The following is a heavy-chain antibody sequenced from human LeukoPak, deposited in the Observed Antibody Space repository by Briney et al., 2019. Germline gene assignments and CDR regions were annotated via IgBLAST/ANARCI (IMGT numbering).Heavy chain of an antibody. CDR2: INPNSGGT. J-gene: IGHJ5*02. V-gene: IGHV1-2*02. Sequence: ASVKVSCKASGYTFTDYYMHWVRQAPGQGLEWMGWINPNSGGTNYAQKFQGRVSMTRDTSISTAYMELSRLRSGDTAFYYCARGGRNYYDSSYHWGQGTLVTVSS. CDR1: GYTFTDYY. CDR3: ARGGRNYYDSSYH. D-gene: IGHD3-22*01.